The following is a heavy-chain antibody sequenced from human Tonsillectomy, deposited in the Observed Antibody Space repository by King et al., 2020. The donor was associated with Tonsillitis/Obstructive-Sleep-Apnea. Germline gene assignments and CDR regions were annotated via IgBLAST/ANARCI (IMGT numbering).Heavy chain of an antibody. CDR1: GGSISSSSYY. D-gene: IGHD3-16*01. CDR2: IYYSGST. CDR3: DRHIGGGASNYFDY. V-gene: IGHV4-39*01. Sequence: QLQESGPGLVKPSETLSLTCTVSGGSISSSSYYWGWIRQPPGKGLEWLGSIYYSGSTYYNPSLKSRVTISVDTSKNQFSLNLSSVTAADTAVYYCDRHIGGGASNYFDYWGQGTLVTVSS. J-gene: IGHJ4*02.